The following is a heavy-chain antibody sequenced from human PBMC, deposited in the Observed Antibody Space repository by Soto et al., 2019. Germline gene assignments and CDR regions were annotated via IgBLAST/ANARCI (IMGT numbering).Heavy chain of an antibody. Sequence: QVQLQESGRGLVKPSETLSLSCTVSSGSISSYYWSWFRQSPGKRMEWIGYVHHSWGSSYNPSLQSRVAISLDTSKSQFSLQVTSVTATDTAVYYCARQGFGPLHGLVDVWGQGTTVTVSS. CDR3: ARQGFGPLHGLVDV. CDR2: VHHSWGS. V-gene: IGHV4-59*08. CDR1: SGSISSYY. J-gene: IGHJ6*02. D-gene: IGHD3-10*01.